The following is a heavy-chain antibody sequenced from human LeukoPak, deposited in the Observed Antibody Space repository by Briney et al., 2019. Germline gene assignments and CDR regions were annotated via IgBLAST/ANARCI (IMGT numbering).Heavy chain of an antibody. CDR3: ARYGDRGYYFDY. D-gene: IGHD4-17*01. CDR2: IYYSGRT. J-gene: IGHJ4*02. V-gene: IGHV4-59*01. Sequence: SETLSLTCTVSGGSISNYYWSWIRQPPGQGLEWIGYIYYSGRTNYNSSLKSRVTISVDTSKNQFSLKLTSVTAADTAVYYCARYGDRGYYFDYWGQGTLVTVSS. CDR1: GGSISNYY.